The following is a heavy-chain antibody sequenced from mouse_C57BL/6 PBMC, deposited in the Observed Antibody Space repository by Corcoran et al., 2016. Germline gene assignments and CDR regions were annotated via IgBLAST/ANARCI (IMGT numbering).Heavy chain of an antibody. CDR2: INTYSGVP. CDR1: GYTFTTYG. D-gene: IGHD2-4*01. CDR3: VRDYDYDPFDY. J-gene: IGHJ2*01. Sequence: QIQLVQSGPELKKPGETVKISCKASGYTFTTYGMSWVKQAPGKGLKWMGWINTYSGVPTYADDFKGRFAFSLETSASTAYLQINNLKNEDTATYFCVRDYDYDPFDYWGQGTTLTVSS. V-gene: IGHV9-3*01.